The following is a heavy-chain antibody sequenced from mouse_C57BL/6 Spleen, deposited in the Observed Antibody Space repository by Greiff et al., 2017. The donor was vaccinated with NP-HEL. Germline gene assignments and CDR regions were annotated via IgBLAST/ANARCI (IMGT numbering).Heavy chain of an antibody. CDR1: GFTFTSYA. J-gene: IGHJ3*01. Sequence: EVQLMESGEGLVKPGGSLKLSCAASGFTFTSYAMSWVRQTPEKRLEWVAYISSGGDYIYYADTLKGRFTISRDTARNTPYLQMRSLKSEDTAMFYCTRVQEYYGSCPLAYWGQGTLVTVSA. CDR3: TRVQEYYGSCPLAY. CDR2: ISSGGDYI. D-gene: IGHD1-1*01. V-gene: IGHV5-9-1*02.